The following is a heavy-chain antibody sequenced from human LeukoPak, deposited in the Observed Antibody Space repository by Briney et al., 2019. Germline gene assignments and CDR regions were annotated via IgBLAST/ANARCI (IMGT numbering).Heavy chain of an antibody. D-gene: IGHD3-16*01. CDR3: AKDWGSGWYYFDY. V-gene: IGHV3-30*02. CDR1: GFTFSSYG. J-gene: IGHJ4*02. CDR2: IRYDGSNK. Sequence: GGSLRLSCAASGFTFSSYGMHWVRQAPGKGLEWVAFIRYDGSNKYYADSVKGRFTISRDNSKNTLYLQMNSLRAEDTAVYYCAKDWGSGWYYFDYWGQGTLVTVFS.